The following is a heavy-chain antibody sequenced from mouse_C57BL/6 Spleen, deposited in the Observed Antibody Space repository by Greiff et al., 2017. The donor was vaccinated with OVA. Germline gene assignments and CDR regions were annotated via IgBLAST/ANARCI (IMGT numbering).Heavy chain of an antibody. CDR3: KRDRGGYAMDD. Sequence: EVQLVESGEGLVKPGGSLKLSCAASGFTFSSYAMSWVRQTPEKRLEWVAYISSGGDYIYYAATVKGRFTISRDNARNTLYLQLSSLKSEDTAMYYCKRDRGGYAMDDWGKGTSVTVSS. CDR1: GFTFSSYA. J-gene: IGHJ4*01. CDR2: ISSGGDYI. D-gene: IGHD2-14*01. V-gene: IGHV5-9-1*02.